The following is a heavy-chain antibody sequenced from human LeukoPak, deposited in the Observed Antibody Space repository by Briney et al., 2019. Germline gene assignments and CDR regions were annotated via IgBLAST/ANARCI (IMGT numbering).Heavy chain of an antibody. D-gene: IGHD3-16*01. J-gene: IGHJ4*02. CDR2: LHYSGST. CDR1: GGSISGYY. V-gene: IGHV4-59*08. Sequence: SETLSLTCTVSGGSISGYYWSWIRQPPGKGLEWIGYLHYSGSTEYNPSLMSRLTISLDTSKNQFSLRLTSVTAADTAVYYCARHAPDGGHLDYWGQGALVSASS. CDR3: ARHAPDGGHLDY.